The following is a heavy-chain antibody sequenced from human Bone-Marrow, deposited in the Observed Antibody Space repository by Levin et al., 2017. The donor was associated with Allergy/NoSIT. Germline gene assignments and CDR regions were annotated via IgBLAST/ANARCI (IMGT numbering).Heavy chain of an antibody. V-gene: IGHV3-7*01. CDR2: IKQDGSEK. Sequence: GESLKISCAASGFTFSSYWMSWVRQAPGKGLEWVANIKQDGSEKYYVDSVKGRFTISRDNAKNSLYLQMNSLRAEDTAVYYCASGDNYDFWSGSYYYYYGMDVWGQGTTVTVSS. D-gene: IGHD3-3*01. CDR3: ASGDNYDFWSGSYYYYYGMDV. J-gene: IGHJ6*02. CDR1: GFTFSSYW.